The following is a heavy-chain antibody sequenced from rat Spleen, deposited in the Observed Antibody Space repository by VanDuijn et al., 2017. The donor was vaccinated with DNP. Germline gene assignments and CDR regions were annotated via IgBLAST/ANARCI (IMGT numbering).Heavy chain of an antibody. Sequence: EVQLVESGGGLVQPGRSLKLSCAASGFTFSNYAMAWVRQAPTKGLEWVATIIYDGSRTYYRDSVKGRFTISRDNAKSTLYLQMDSLRSEDTATYYCATLYNSDQGDYWGQGVMVTVSS. CDR1: GFTFSNYA. J-gene: IGHJ2*01. D-gene: IGHD4-3*01. CDR2: IIYDGSRT. CDR3: ATLYNSDQGDY. V-gene: IGHV5S10*01.